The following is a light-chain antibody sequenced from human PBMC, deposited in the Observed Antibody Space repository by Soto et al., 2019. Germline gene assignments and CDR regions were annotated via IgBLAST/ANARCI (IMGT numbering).Light chain of an antibody. Sequence: QSVLTQPPSASGTPGQTVTISCSGSTSNIGSTFVYWYQHFPGKAPKLLIYRNDKRPSGVPDRFSASKSGTSTSLAISGLRSEDEADYYCASWDNNLSGYVFGSGTKLTVL. CDR3: ASWDNNLSGYV. CDR1: TSNIGSTF. V-gene: IGLV1-47*01. CDR2: RND. J-gene: IGLJ1*01.